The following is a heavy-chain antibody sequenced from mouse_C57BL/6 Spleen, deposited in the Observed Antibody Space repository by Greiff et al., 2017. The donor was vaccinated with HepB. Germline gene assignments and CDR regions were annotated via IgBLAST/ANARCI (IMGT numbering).Heavy chain of an antibody. V-gene: IGHV1-54*01. CDR1: GYAFTNYL. CDR3: ARSTMVTTWYFDV. Sequence: QVHVKQSGAELVRPGTSVKVSCKASGYAFTNYLIEWVKQRPGQGLEWIGVINPGSGGTNYNEKFKGKATLTADKSSSTAYMQLSSLTSEDSAVYFCARSTMVTTWYFDVWGTGTTVTVSS. D-gene: IGHD2-2*01. J-gene: IGHJ1*03. CDR2: INPGSGGT.